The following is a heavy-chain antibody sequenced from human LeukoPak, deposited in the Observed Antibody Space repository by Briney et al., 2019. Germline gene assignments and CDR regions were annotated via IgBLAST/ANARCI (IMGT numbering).Heavy chain of an antibody. CDR1: GGSISSYY. D-gene: IGHD3-22*01. J-gene: IGHJ4*02. CDR2: IYTSGST. CDR3: ARDRYDSSGYYPLDY. Sequence: SETLSLTCTVSGGSISSYYWSWIRQPAGKGLEWIGRIYTSGSTNYNPSLKSRVTMSVDTSKNQFSLKLSSVTAADTAVYYCARDRYDSSGYYPLDYWGQGTLVTVSS. V-gene: IGHV4-4*07.